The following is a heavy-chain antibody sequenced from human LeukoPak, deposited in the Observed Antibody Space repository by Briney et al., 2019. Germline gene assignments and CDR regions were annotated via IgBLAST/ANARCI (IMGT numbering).Heavy chain of an antibody. CDR3: ARVRGSYCLDY. CDR1: GFTFSGYW. D-gene: IGHD1-26*01. Sequence: GGSLRLSCVASGFTFSGYWLSWVRQAPGKGLEWVANIKQDGSEKYYVDSVKGRFTISRDNAKNSLYLQMNSLRAEDTAVYFCARVRGSYCLDYWGQGTLVTVSS. V-gene: IGHV3-7*01. J-gene: IGHJ4*02. CDR2: IKQDGSEK.